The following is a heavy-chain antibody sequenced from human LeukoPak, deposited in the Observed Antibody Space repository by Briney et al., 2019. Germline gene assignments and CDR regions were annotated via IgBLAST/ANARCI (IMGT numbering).Heavy chain of an antibody. CDR3: TRDHTLTAYGNWFDP. J-gene: IGHJ5*02. D-gene: IGHD3-9*01. CDR1: GDSLSGDSAA. CDR2: TYYRSRWYN. V-gene: IGHV6-1*01. Sequence: SQTLSLTCAISGDSLSGDSAAWNWIRQSPSRGLEWLGRTYYRSRWYNDYALSVKSRISINPDTSKNQFSLQLNSVTREDTAVYYCTRDHTLTAYGNWFDPWSQGTLVTVSS.